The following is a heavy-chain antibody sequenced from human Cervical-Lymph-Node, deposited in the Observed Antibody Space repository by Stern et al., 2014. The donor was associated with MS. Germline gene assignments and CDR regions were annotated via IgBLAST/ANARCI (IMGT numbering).Heavy chain of an antibody. D-gene: IGHD2-8*01. Sequence: VQLVQSGAEVKKPGASLKVSCKASGYTFNSYGITWVRQAPGQGLEWMGLISGNNHNINYEKKMEGRLTMTTNISTSTAYMELRSLRSDDTAVYYCARGEVYGFDIWGQGTTVTVTS. CDR2: ISGNNHNI. CDR3: ARGEVYGFDI. V-gene: IGHV1-18*01. CDR1: GYTFNSYG. J-gene: IGHJ3*02.